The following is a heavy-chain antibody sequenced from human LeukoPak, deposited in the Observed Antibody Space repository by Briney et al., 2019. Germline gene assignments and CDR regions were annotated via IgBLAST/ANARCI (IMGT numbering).Heavy chain of an antibody. CDR1: GYTFTTYG. V-gene: IGHV1-18*01. CDR2: ISAYTGYT. J-gene: IGHJ4*02. Sequence: ASVKIFYKASGYTFTTYGISWVRQAPGQGLEGMGWISAYTGYTNYAQKLHGRVTTTTDTTSSTAYKLQWSLRTAETTVLYYARDAGISGTTFPDYWGQGTLVTVPS. CDR3: ARDAGISGTTFPDY. D-gene: IGHD1-20*01.